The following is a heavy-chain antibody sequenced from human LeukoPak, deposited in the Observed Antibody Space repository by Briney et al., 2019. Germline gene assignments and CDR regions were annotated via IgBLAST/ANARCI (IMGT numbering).Heavy chain of an antibody. CDR3: ARSIAAAGSGFDP. CDR1: GGSFSGYY. V-gene: IGHV4-59*01. Sequence: SETLSLTCAVYGGSFSGYYWSWIRQPPGKGLEWIGYIYYSGSTNYNPSLKSRVTISVDTSKNQFSLKLSSVTAADTAVYYCARSIAAAGSGFDPWGQGTLVTVSS. D-gene: IGHD6-13*01. J-gene: IGHJ5*02. CDR2: IYYSGST.